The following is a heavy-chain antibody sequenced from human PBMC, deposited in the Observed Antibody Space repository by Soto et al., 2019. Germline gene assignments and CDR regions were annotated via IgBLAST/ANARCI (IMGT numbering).Heavy chain of an antibody. D-gene: IGHD3-16*01. Sequence: QVQLQESAPGLVKPSQPLSLTCTVSGGSISSGGYYWSWLRQHPGKGLEWIGSIYYSGSTYYDPSLTCRVTISVDTSKNQFSLWLSAVTAANTAVYYCARGVLHWGKGTLVTVSS. CDR1: GGSISSGGYY. CDR2: IYYSGST. J-gene: IGHJ4*02. V-gene: IGHV4-31*03. CDR3: ARGVLH.